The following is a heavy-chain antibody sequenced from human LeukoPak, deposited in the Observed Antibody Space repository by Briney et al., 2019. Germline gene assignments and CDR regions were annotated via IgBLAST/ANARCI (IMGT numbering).Heavy chain of an antibody. CDR3: ARDRDTAMTY. D-gene: IGHD5-18*01. J-gene: IGHJ4*02. V-gene: IGHV1-2*02. CDR2: INPNSGGT. CDR1: GYTFTSYG. Sequence: ASVKVSCKASGYTFTSYGISWVRQAPGQGLEWMGWINPNSGGTNYAQKFQGRVTMTRDTSISTAYMELSRLRSDDTAVYYCARDRDTAMTYWGQGTLVTVSS.